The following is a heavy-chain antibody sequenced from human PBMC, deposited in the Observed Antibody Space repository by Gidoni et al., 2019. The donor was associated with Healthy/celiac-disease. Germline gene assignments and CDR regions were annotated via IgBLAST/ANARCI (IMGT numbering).Heavy chain of an antibody. D-gene: IGHD3-22*01. CDR2: IRGSGGST. CDR3: AKENYYDSSFDY. V-gene: IGHV3-23*01. CDR1: GSTFSSYA. J-gene: IGHJ4*02. Sequence: EVQLLESGGGLVQPGGSRRLSCAASGSTFSSYAMSWVRQAPRKGLAWVSAIRGSGGSTYYADSVKGRFTISRDNSKNTLYLQMNSLRAEDTAVYYCAKENYYDSSFDYWGQGTLVTVSS.